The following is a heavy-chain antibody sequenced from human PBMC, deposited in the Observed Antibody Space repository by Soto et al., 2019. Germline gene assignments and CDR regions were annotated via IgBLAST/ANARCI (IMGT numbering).Heavy chain of an antibody. Sequence: ASVKVSCKASGYAITSYAVHWVRQAPGQGLEWMGWINAGNGNTKYSQKFQGRVTITRDTSATTAYMELSRLRSEDTAVYYCSRDEGSYYDGIDYWGQGTLVSVSS. CDR3: SRDEGSYYDGIDY. D-gene: IGHD1-26*01. J-gene: IGHJ4*03. CDR2: INAGNGNT. CDR1: GYAITSYA. V-gene: IGHV1-3*01.